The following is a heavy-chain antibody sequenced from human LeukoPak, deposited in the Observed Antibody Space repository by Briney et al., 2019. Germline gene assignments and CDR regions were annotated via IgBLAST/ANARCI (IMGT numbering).Heavy chain of an antibody. J-gene: IGHJ4*02. CDR3: GRGYYYDSSGYFDY. D-gene: IGHD3-22*01. CDR2: INHSGST. CDR1: GGSFRGYY. Sequence: ASETLSLTCAVYGGSFRGYYWSWIRQPPGKGLEWIGEINHSGSTNYNPSLKSRVTISVDTSKNQFSLKLSSVTAADTAVYYCGRGYYYDSSGYFDYWGQGTLVTVSS. V-gene: IGHV4-34*01.